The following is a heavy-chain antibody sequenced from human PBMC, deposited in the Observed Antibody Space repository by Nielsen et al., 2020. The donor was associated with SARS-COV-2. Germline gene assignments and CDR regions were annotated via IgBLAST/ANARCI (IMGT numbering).Heavy chain of an antibody. Sequence: GGSLRLSCAASGFTFSSYSMNWVRQAPGKGLEWVSVISGSGGSTYYADSVKGRFTISRDNSKNTLYLQMNSLRAEDTAVYYCAREFALRDTAYFDYWGQGTLVTVSS. D-gene: IGHD5-18*01. CDR1: GFTFSSYS. J-gene: IGHJ4*02. V-gene: IGHV3-23*01. CDR3: AREFALRDTAYFDY. CDR2: ISGSGGST.